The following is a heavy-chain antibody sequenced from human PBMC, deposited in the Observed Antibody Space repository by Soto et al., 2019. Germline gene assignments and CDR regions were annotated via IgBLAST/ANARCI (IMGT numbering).Heavy chain of an antibody. CDR1: GGSISYNSYY. CDR3: ARLVVVAPVANA. V-gene: IGHV4-39*02. J-gene: IGHJ5*02. Sequence: PSETLSLTCSVSGGSISYNSYYWGWIRQPPGKGLEWVGGIFYTGTTYYSPSLRDRVTISVDTSKNSFSLNLTSVTAADTAVYFCARLVVVAPVANAWGQGTLVTVSS. D-gene: IGHD2-2*01. CDR2: IFYTGTT.